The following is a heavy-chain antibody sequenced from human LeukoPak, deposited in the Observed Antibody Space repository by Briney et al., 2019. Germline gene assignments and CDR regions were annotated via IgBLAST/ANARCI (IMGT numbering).Heavy chain of an antibody. CDR3: ARGRLITSPDY. V-gene: IGHV1-8*01. D-gene: IGHD3-16*01. J-gene: IGHJ4*02. Sequence: ASVKVSCKASGYTFTSSDINWVRQATEHGLEWMGWMNPNSGNTGYAQKFQGRVTMTRNTSISTAYMELSSLRSEDTAVYYCARGRLITSPDYWGQGTLVTVSS. CDR2: MNPNSGNT. CDR1: GYTFTSSD.